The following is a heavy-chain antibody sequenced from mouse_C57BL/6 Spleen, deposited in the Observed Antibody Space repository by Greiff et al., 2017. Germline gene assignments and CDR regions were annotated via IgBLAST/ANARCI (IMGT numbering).Heavy chain of an antibody. V-gene: IGHV1-85*01. CDR2: IYPRDGST. D-gene: IGHD1-2*01. CDR3: ARSAKSLGYAMDY. J-gene: IGHJ4*01. CDR1: GYTFTSYD. Sequence: VKLQESGPELVKPGASVKLSCKASGYTFTSYDINWVKQRPGQGLEWIGWIYPRDGSTKYNEKFKGKATLTVDTSSSTAYMELHSLTSEDSAVYFCARSAKSLGYAMDYWGQGTSVTVSS.